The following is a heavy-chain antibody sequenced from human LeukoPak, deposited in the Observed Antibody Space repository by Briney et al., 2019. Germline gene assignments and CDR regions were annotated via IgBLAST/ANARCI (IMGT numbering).Heavy chain of an antibody. CDR2: ISSSGSTI. CDR1: GFTFSDYY. Sequence: GGSLRLSCAASGFTFSDYYMSWIRQAPGKGLEWVSYISSSGSTIYYADSVKGRFTISRDNAENSLYLQMNSLRAEDTAVYYCAREGLWFGELWRETPSPYYYGMDVWGQGTTVTVSS. V-gene: IGHV3-11*01. J-gene: IGHJ6*02. D-gene: IGHD3-10*01. CDR3: AREGLWFGELWRETPSPYYYGMDV.